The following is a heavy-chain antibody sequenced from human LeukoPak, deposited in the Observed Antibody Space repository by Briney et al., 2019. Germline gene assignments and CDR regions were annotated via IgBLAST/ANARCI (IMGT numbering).Heavy chain of an antibody. D-gene: IGHD4-23*01. Sequence: ASVKVSCKASGGTFSSYAISWVRQAPGQGLEWMGGIIPIFGTANYAQKFQGRVTITTDESTSTAYMELSSLRSEDTAVYFCARGIGEDYGGNSHVDYWGQGTLVTVSS. CDR2: IIPIFGTA. CDR3: ARGIGEDYGGNSHVDY. CDR1: GGTFSSYA. V-gene: IGHV1-69*05. J-gene: IGHJ4*02.